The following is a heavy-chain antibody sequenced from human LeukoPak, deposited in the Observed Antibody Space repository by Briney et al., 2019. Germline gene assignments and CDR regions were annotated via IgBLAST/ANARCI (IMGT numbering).Heavy chain of an antibody. CDR3: ARGARKTYYYDSSGYYYFDY. J-gene: IGHJ4*02. CDR1: GFTFSDYY. CDR2: ISSSGDTI. V-gene: IGHV3-11*01. Sequence: GGSLRLSCAASGFTFSDYYMSWIRQAPGKGLEWVSYISSSGDTIYYADSVKGRFTISRDNAKNSLYLQMNSLRAEDTAVYYCARGARKTYYYDSSGYYYFDYWGQGTLVTVSS. D-gene: IGHD3-22*01.